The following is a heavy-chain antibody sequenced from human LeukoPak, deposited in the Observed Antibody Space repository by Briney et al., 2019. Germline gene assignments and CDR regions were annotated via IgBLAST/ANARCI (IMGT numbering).Heavy chain of an antibody. CDR3: ARVDCPFYDSWDYFDY. D-gene: IGHD3-9*01. CDR1: GYTLTELS. J-gene: IGHJ4*02. CDR2: FDPEDGET. V-gene: IGHV1-24*01. Sequence: ASVKVSCKVSGYTLTELSMHWVRQAPGKGLEWMGGFDPEDGETIYAQKFQGRVTMTEDTSTDTAYMELSSLRSEDTAVYYCARVDCPFYDSWDYFDYWGQGTLVTISS.